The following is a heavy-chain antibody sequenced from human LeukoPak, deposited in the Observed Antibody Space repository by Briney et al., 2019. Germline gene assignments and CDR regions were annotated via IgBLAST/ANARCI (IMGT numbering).Heavy chain of an antibody. CDR1: GYTFTSYD. Sequence: ASVKVFCKASGYTFTSYDINWVRQATGQGLEWMGWMNPNSGNTGYAQKFQGRVTMTRNTSISTAYMELSSLRSEDTAVYYCARVPIYDSSPEGYWGQGTLVTVSS. CDR3: ARVPIYDSSPEGY. D-gene: IGHD3-22*01. J-gene: IGHJ4*02. CDR2: MNPNSGNT. V-gene: IGHV1-8*01.